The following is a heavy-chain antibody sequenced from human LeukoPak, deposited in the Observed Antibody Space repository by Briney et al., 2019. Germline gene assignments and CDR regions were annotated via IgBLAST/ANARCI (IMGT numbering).Heavy chain of an antibody. CDR2: MDGRGVDI. CDR1: GFTFSTYT. CDR3: AKDRAGTPWAD. V-gene: IGHV3-23*01. D-gene: IGHD1-1*01. Sequence: GGSLRLSCAASGFTFSTYTMTWVRQAPGKGLECVSTMDGRGVDIYYAGSVKGRFTISRDNSRNTIYLQMNSLRAQDTAFYYCAKDRAGTPWADWGQGTLVTVSS. J-gene: IGHJ4*02.